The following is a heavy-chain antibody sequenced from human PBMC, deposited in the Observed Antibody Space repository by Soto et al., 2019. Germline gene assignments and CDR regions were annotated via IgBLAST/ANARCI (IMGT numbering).Heavy chain of an antibody. D-gene: IGHD3-9*01. J-gene: IGHJ4*02. CDR3: ARLEGLAKISYYFDF. CDR2: IYYRGNT. CDR1: GDSINSDKYY. V-gene: IGHV4-39*01. Sequence: SETLSLTCSVSGDSINSDKYYWGWIRQPPGKGLECIGSIYYRGNTYYNPSLQTRVTISLDKSKSQFSLRLNSVTAAYSAVYFFARLEGLAKISYYFDFWGQGAQVTVSS.